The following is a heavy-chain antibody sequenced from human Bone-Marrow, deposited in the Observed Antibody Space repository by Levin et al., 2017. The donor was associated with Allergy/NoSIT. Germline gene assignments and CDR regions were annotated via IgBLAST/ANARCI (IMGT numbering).Heavy chain of an antibody. CDR2: IGTAGDT. J-gene: IGHJ6*02. Sequence: PGGSLRLSCAASGFTFSSYDMHWVRQATGKGLEWVSAIGTAGDTYYPGSVKGRFTISRENAKNSLYLQMNSLRAGDTAVYYCARVGAVAGTAVGERENKTDYYYGMDVWGQGTTVTVSS. V-gene: IGHV3-13*01. D-gene: IGHD6-19*01. CDR3: ARVGAVAGTAVGERENKTDYYYGMDV. CDR1: GFTFSSYD.